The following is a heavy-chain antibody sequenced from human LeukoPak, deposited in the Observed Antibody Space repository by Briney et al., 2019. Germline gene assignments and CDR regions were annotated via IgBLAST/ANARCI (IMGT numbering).Heavy chain of an antibody. Sequence: GRSLRLSCAASGFTFDDYAMHWVRQAPGKGLEWVSGISWNSGSIGYADSVKGRFTISRDNAKNSLYLQMNSLRVEDTALYYCARDGRSGWYSDYWGQGTLVTVSS. CDR2: ISWNSGSI. D-gene: IGHD6-19*01. CDR1: GFTFDDYA. CDR3: ARDGRSGWYSDY. J-gene: IGHJ4*02. V-gene: IGHV3-9*01.